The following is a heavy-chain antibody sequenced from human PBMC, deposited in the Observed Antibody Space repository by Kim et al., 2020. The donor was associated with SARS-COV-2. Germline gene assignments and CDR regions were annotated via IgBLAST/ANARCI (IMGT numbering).Heavy chain of an antibody. J-gene: IGHJ5*02. D-gene: IGHD3-3*01. CDR2: T. V-gene: IGHV4-30-2*05. CDR3: AAQSGFLNWFDP. Sequence: TDYNPSLKSRVSMSVDTSKNHFSLNLNSVTAADTAVYYCAAQSGFLNWFDPWGQGALVTVSS.